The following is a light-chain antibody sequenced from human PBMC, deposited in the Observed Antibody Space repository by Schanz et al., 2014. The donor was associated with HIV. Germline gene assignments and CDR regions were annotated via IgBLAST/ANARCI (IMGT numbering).Light chain of an antibody. V-gene: IGKV1-5*03. J-gene: IGKJ2*01. CDR1: QTIGRL. CDR2: QAS. CDR3: QQCVAYPYT. Sequence: IQMTQSPSTVSPSVGDRVTITCRASQTIGRLLAWHQQKPGRAPKLLSYQASILETGVQSRFSGSGSGTSFTLTITSLQPDDFATYYCQQCVAYPYTFGQGTKLHIK.